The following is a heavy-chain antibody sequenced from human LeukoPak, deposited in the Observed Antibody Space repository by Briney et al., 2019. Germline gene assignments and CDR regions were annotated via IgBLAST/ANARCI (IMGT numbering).Heavy chain of an antibody. CDR3: VRDRLSSSWYSDWFDP. Sequence: PGGSLRLSCAASGFTFSSYSMNWVRQAPGKGLEWVSSISSSSSYIYYADSVKGRFTISRDNAKNSLYLQMNSLRAEDTAVYYCVRDRLSSSWYSDWFDPWGQGTLVTVSS. CDR2: ISSSSSYI. V-gene: IGHV3-21*01. J-gene: IGHJ5*02. D-gene: IGHD6-13*01. CDR1: GFTFSSYS.